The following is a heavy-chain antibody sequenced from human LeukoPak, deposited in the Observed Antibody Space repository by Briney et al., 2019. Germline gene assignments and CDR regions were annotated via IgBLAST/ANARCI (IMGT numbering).Heavy chain of an antibody. V-gene: IGHV3-30-3*01. CDR3: ARDRGEDGYWYFDL. CDR1: GFTFSNYA. Sequence: GGSLRLSCAASGFTFSNYAMSWVRQAPGKGLEWVAVISYDGSNKYYADSVKGRFTISRDNSKNTLCLQMNSLRAEDTALYYCARDRGEDGYWYFDLWGRGTLVTVSS. J-gene: IGHJ2*01. CDR2: ISYDGSNK.